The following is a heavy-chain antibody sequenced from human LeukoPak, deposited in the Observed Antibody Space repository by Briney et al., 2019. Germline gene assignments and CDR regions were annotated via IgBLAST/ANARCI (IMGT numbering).Heavy chain of an antibody. V-gene: IGHV3-7*03. CDR3: ATTPGAYYYYHMDV. D-gene: IGHD3-10*01. CDR2: IKQDGSEK. CDR1: GFTFSSYW. J-gene: IGHJ6*02. Sequence: GGSLRLSCAASGFTFSSYWMSWVRQAPGKGLEWVANIKQDGSEKYYVDSVKGRFTISRDNAKNSLYLQMNSLRAEDTAVYYCATTPGAYYYYHMDVWGQGTTVTVSS.